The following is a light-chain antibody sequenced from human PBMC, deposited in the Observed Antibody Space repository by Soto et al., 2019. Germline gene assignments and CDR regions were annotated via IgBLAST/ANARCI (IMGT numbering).Light chain of an antibody. J-gene: IGKJ1*01. Sequence: DIQMTQSPSTLSASVGDRVTITCRASQSINSWLAWYQQKPGKAPKLLIYDASSLESGVPSRFGGSGSGTEFTLTISSLQPDDFATYYCLQDYNYPLTFGQGTKVDI. CDR2: DAS. CDR3: LQDYNYPLT. CDR1: QSINSW. V-gene: IGKV1-5*01.